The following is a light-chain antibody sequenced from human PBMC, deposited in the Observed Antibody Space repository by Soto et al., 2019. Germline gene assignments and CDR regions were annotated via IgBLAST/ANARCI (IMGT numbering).Light chain of an antibody. Sequence: EIVMTQSPDTLSVSPGERATLFCRASQSVSSTVAWYQQRPGRAPRLLIYGASTRATGIPARFSGSGSGTEFTLTISSLQSEDFAVYYCQQYNDRLTFGGGTKVDIK. J-gene: IGKJ4*01. V-gene: IGKV3-15*01. CDR1: QSVSST. CDR2: GAS. CDR3: QQYNDRLT.